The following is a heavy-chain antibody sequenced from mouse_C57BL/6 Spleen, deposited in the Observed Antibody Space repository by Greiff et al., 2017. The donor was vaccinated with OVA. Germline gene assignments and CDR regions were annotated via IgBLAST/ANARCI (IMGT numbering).Heavy chain of an antibody. CDR1: GFTFSSYA. D-gene: IGHD1-1*01. Sequence: EVKLMESGGGLVKPGGSLKLSCAASGFTFSSYAMSWVRQTPEKRLEWVATISDGGSYTYYPDNVKGRFTISRDNAKNNLYLQMSHLKSEDTAMYYCARLRSYYFDYWGQGTTLTVSS. CDR3: ARLRSYYFDY. J-gene: IGHJ2*01. CDR2: ISDGGSYT. V-gene: IGHV5-4*03.